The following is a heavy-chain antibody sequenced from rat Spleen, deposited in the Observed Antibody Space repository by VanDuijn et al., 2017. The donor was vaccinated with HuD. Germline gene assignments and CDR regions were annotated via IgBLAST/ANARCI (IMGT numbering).Heavy chain of an antibody. D-gene: IGHD1-1*01. J-gene: IGHJ4*01. CDR1: GFSLASYS. CDR2: ISTGGNT. CDR3: ARLTSVVRVLDA. V-gene: IGHV2-6*01. Sequence: QVQLKESGPGLVQPSETLSLTCTVSGFSLASYSVSWVRQPPGKGLEWIAAISTGGNTYYNSGLKSRLGISRDTSKSQVFLKMNSLQTEDTAIYYCARLTSVVRVLDAWGHGASVTVSS.